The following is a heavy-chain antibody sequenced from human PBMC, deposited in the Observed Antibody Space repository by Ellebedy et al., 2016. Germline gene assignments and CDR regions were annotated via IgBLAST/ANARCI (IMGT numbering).Heavy chain of an antibody. CDR2: IYYSGST. V-gene: IGHV4-59*01. CDR3: ARGAERWLLLNYGHAFDI. CDR1: GGSFSGYY. Sequence: SETLSLTXAVYGGSFSGYYWSWIRQPPGKGLEWIGYIYYSGSTNYNPSLKSRVTISVDTSKNQFSLKLSSVTAADTAVYYCARGAERWLLLNYGHAFDIWGQGTMVTVSS. D-gene: IGHD3-22*01. J-gene: IGHJ3*02.